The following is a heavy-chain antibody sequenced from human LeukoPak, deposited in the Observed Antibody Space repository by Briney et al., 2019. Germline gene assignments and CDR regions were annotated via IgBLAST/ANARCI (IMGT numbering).Heavy chain of an antibody. D-gene: IGHD3-3*01. V-gene: IGHV4-30-2*01. CDR3: ARGRTYYDFWSGLGPLDY. CDR2: IYHSGST. CDR1: GGSISSGGYY. Sequence: PSETLSLTCTVSGGSISSGGYYWSWIRQPPGKGLEWIGYIYHSGSTYYNPTLKSRVTISVDRSKNQFSLKLSSVTAADTAVYYCARGRTYYDFWSGLGPLDYWGQGTLVTVSS. J-gene: IGHJ4*02.